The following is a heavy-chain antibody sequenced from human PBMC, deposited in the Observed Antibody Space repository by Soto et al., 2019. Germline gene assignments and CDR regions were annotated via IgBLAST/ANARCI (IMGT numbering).Heavy chain of an antibody. V-gene: IGHV3-23*01. CDR2: IGPSGGGA. J-gene: IGHJ4*02. CDR3: AKDATFYDSSGYYSN. CDR1: GFTFSNYA. D-gene: IGHD3-22*01. Sequence: GGSLRLSCAASGFTFSNYAMTWVRQAPGKGLEWVAAIGPSGGGASYADSVKGRFTISRDNSQNTLYLQLNSLRAEDTALYYGAKDATFYDSSGYYSNWGQGTLVTVSS.